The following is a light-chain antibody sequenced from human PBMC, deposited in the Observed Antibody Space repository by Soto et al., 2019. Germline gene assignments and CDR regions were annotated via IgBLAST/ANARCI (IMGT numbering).Light chain of an antibody. CDR3: QQYGSSGT. CDR2: GAS. J-gene: IGKJ1*01. V-gene: IGKV3-20*01. CDR1: QSVSNNY. Sequence: EIVLTQSPGTLSLSPGERATICCRASQSVSNNYLAWYQQKPGQAPRLLIYGASNRATGIPDRFSGSGSGTDSTLTISRLEPEDFAVYYCQQYGSSGTFGQGTKVDIK.